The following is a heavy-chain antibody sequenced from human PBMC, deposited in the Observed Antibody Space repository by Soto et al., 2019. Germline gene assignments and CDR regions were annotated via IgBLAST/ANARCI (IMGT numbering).Heavy chain of an antibody. CDR1: GFTFRSYA. V-gene: IGHV3-23*01. D-gene: IGHD1-26*01. CDR2: IRGGGGST. J-gene: IGHJ3*02. Sequence: EVQLLESGGDLVQPGGSLRLSCAASGFTFRSYAMSWVRQAPGKGLEWVSGIRGGGGSTYYADSVKGRFTISRDNSKNTLYLQMNSLRAEDTAVYYCAKGGASAGGAFDIWGQGTMVTVSS. CDR3: AKGGASAGGAFDI.